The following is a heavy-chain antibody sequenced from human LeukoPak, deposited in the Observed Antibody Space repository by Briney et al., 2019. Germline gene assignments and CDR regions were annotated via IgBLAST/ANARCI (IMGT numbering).Heavy chain of an antibody. CDR1: GGSISSGGYY. CDR3: ARVGGIYGGNSYYFDY. CDR2: IYHSGST. J-gene: IGHJ4*02. Sequence: NPSETLSLTCTVSGGSISSGGYYWSWIRQPPGKGLEWIGYIYHSGSTYYNPSLKSRVTISVDRSKNQFSLKLSSVTAADTAVYYCARVGGIYGGNSYYFDYWGQGTLVTVSS. V-gene: IGHV4-30-2*01. D-gene: IGHD4-23*01.